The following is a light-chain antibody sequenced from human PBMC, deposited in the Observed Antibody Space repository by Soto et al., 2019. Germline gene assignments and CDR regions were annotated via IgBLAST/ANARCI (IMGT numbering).Light chain of an antibody. CDR2: KAS. CDR3: QQYISHRA. Sequence: DIPMTQSPSTLSASVGETVSITCRASQSIDTWLAWHQQKPGRAPKLLISKASILEGGVPSRFSGSGSGTDFTLTINGLPPDDFAIYYCQQYISHRAFGQGTKVDIK. J-gene: IGKJ1*01. CDR1: QSIDTW. V-gene: IGKV1-5*03.